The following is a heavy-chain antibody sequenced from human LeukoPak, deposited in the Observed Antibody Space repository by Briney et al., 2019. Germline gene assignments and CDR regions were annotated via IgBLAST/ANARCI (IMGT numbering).Heavy chain of an antibody. CDR1: GGCISSSSYY. CDR2: IYYTGST. J-gene: IGHJ5*02. D-gene: IGHD2-15*01. Sequence: SETLSLTCSVSGGCISSSSYYWGWIRQPPGKGLEWIGSIYYTGSTYYNPSLKTRVTISVDTSKRQFSLNLRSVTAADTAVYYCARRHSGGSCYIDPWGQGTLVTVSS. CDR3: ARRHSGGSCYIDP. V-gene: IGHV4-39*01.